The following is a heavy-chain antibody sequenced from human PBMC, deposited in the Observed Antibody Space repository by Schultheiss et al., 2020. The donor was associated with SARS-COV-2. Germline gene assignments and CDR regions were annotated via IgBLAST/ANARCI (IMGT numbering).Heavy chain of an antibody. CDR1: GYTFTSYG. V-gene: IGHV1-18*01. J-gene: IGHJ6*03. CDR3: ARRYSSSKSDYYYYMDV. D-gene: IGHD6-6*01. CDR2: ISAYNGNT. Sequence: ASVKVSCKASGYTFTSYGISWVRQAPGQGLEWMGWISAYNGNTNYAQKLQGRVTITADKSTSTAYMELSSLRSEDTAVYYCARRYSSSKSDYYYYMDVWGKGTTVTV.